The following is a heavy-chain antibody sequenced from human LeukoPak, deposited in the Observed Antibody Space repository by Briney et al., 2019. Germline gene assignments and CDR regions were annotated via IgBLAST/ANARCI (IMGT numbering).Heavy chain of an antibody. Sequence: ASVKISCKASVYTFSRNGICWVRQAPGEGLEWMGWFSAYNGNTNYAQKFQGRVTMTTDTPTSTAYMELRSLRSDDTAVYYCAYESSAYYVYWGQGTLVTVSS. CDR1: VYTFSRNG. CDR3: AYESSAYYVY. CDR2: FSAYNGNT. D-gene: IGHD3-22*01. V-gene: IGHV1-18*01. J-gene: IGHJ4*02.